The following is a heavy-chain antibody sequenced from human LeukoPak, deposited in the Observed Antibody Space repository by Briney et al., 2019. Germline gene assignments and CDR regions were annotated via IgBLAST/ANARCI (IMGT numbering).Heavy chain of an antibody. D-gene: IGHD4-11*01. CDR3: ASSQTTVTTRRRGYFDY. CDR2: IYYSGST. J-gene: IGHJ4*02. Sequence: SETLSLTCTISGGSISSYYWSWIRQPPGKGLEWIGDIYYSGSTNYNPSLKSRVTISVDTSKNQFSLKLSSVAAADTAVYYCASSQTTVTTRRRGYFDYWGQGTLVTVSS. CDR1: GGSISSYY. V-gene: IGHV4-59*12.